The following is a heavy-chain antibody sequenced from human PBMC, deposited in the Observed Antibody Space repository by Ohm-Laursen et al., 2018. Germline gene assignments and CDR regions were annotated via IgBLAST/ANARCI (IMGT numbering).Heavy chain of an antibody. D-gene: IGHD4-23*01. CDR2: ISGSDGST. Sequence: GPLRLSCAAYGFPLRDYDMSWVRQAPGKGLEWVSIISGSDGSTYSADSVQGRFTISRDNSKNTLYLQMNSLRVEDTAVYYCEKRLGNPGAFDIWGQGTMVTVSS. V-gene: IGHV3-23*01. CDR1: GFPLRDYD. CDR3: EKRLGNPGAFDI. J-gene: IGHJ3*02.